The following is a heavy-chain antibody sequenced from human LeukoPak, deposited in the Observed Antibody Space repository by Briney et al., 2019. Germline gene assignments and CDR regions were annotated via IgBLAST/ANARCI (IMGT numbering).Heavy chain of an antibody. J-gene: IGHJ4*02. Sequence: GGSLRLSCAASGFTFSSYWMSWVRQAPGKGLEWVANIKQDGSEKYYVDSVKGRFTISRDNAKNSLYLQINSLRAEDTAVYYCARDWRWLQYPYFDYWGQGTLVTVSS. CDR2: IKQDGSEK. CDR3: ARDWRWLQYPYFDY. CDR1: GFTFSSYW. V-gene: IGHV3-7*01. D-gene: IGHD5-24*01.